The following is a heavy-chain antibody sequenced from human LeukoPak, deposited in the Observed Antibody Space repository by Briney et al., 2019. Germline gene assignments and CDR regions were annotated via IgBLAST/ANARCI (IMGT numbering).Heavy chain of an antibody. CDR3: ARLGGNWNSPGRDY. Sequence: SESLSLTCSVSGGSINGYSWTWIRQPPGMRLEWVGHISYTGTTNYNPSLTTRVAISVDTSKNQFSLKLTSVTAADTGMYFCARLGGNWNSPGRDYWGRGTLVTVSS. D-gene: IGHD3-10*01. CDR2: ISYTGTT. J-gene: IGHJ4*02. CDR1: GGSINGYS. V-gene: IGHV4-59*08.